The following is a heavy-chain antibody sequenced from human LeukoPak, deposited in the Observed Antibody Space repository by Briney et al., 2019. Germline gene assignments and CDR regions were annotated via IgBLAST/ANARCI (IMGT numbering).Heavy chain of an antibody. CDR2: IIPILGIA. V-gene: IGHV1-69*04. CDR3: ARELSSTHNWFDP. D-gene: IGHD2-2*01. CDR1: VGTFSSYA. Sequence: SVKVSCKASVGTFSSYAISWVRQAPGQGLEWMGRIIPILGIANYAQKFQGRVTITADKSTSTAYMELSSLRSEDTAVSYCARELSSTHNWFDPWGQGTLVTVSS. J-gene: IGHJ5*02.